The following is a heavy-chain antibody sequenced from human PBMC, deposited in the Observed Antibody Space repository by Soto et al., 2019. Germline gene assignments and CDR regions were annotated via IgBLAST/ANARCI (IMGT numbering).Heavy chain of an antibody. V-gene: IGHV4-31*03. Sequence: QVQLRESGPRLLKPSQTLSLTCTVSGGSISSDGYYWRWIRQHPGKGLEWIGYIYYSGTTYYSPSLKSRVTISVDTSKNQFSLRLSSVTAADTAVYYCARASRSAGTDYWGQGTLVTVSS. CDR1: GGSISSDGYY. D-gene: IGHD6-13*01. CDR2: IYYSGTT. CDR3: ARASRSAGTDY. J-gene: IGHJ4*02.